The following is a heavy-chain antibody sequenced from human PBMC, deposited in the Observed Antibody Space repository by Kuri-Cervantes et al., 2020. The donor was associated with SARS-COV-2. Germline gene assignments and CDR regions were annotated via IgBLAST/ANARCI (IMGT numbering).Heavy chain of an antibody. CDR2: INHSGST. D-gene: IGHD4-17*01. CDR1: GGSLSGYF. CDR3: ARGITDYGDYGYYYGMDV. V-gene: IGHV4-34*01. J-gene: IGHJ6*02. Sequence: SETLSLTCSVSGGSLSGYFWSWIRQPPGKGLEWIGEINHSGSTNYNPSLKSRVTISVDTSKNQFSLKLSSVTAADTAVYYCARGITDYGDYGYYYGMDVWGQGTTVTVSS.